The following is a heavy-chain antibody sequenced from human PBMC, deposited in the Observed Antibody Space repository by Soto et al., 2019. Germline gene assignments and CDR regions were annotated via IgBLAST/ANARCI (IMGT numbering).Heavy chain of an antibody. CDR1: GYTFSKHA. D-gene: IGHD2-15*01. V-gene: IGHV1-3*01. CDR2: INGGNGDT. Sequence: ASVKVSCNASGYTFSKHATHWVRQAPGQRLEWMGWINGGNGDTKYSQKFQDRVTITRDTSASTAYMELSSLRSEDTAVYYCARDRWRQVVYFDYWGQETLVNVSS. J-gene: IGHJ4*02. CDR3: ARDRWRQVVYFDY.